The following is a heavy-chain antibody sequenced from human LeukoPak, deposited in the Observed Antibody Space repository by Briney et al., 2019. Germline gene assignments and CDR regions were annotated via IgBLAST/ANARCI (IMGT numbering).Heavy chain of an antibody. Sequence: ASVKVSCKSSGYTFTSYDINWVRQATGQGLEWMGWMNPNSGDTGYAQKFQGRVTITRNTSISTAYMELSSLRSEDTAVYYCARGSVGATTYYWGQGTLVTVSS. CDR2: MNPNSGDT. CDR1: GYTFTSYD. J-gene: IGHJ4*01. CDR3: ARGSVGATTYY. V-gene: IGHV1-8*03. D-gene: IGHD1-26*01.